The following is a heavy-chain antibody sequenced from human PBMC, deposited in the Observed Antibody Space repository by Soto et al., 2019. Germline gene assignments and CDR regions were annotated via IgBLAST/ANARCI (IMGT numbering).Heavy chain of an antibody. J-gene: IGHJ4*01. CDR1: GGSISSSSYY. Sequence: QLQLQESGPGLVKPSETLSLTCTVSGGSISSSSYYWGWIRQPPGKGLEWIGSIYYSGSTYYNPSLKSRVTISVDTSKNQFSLKLSSVTAADTAVYYCASSVLRYFDWLFPWYFDNWGHGTLVTVSS. CDR2: IYYSGST. D-gene: IGHD3-9*01. CDR3: ASSVLRYFDWLFPWYFDN. V-gene: IGHV4-39*01.